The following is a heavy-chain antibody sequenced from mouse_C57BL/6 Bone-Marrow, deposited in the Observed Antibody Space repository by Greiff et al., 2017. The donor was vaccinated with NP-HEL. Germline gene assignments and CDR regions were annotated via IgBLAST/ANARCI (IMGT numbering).Heavy chain of an antibody. CDR1: GFTFSSYA. Sequence: EVQLVESGGGLVKPGGSLKLSCAASGFTFSSYAMSWVRQTPEKRLEWVATISDGGSYTYYPDNVKGRFTISRDNAKNNLYLQMGHLKSEDTAMYYCARAGLDYWGESTTLTVSS. D-gene: IGHD3-3*01. CDR2: ISDGGSYT. V-gene: IGHV5-4*01. CDR3: ARAGLDY. J-gene: IGHJ2*01.